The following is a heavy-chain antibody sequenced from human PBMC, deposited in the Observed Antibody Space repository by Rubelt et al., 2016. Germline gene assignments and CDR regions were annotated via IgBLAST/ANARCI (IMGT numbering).Heavy chain of an antibody. V-gene: IGHV3-48*04. CDR3: ARVESSIASRSDF. D-gene: IGHD6-6*01. J-gene: IGHJ4*02. Sequence: GGGLVQPGGSLRLSCAASGFTFNSYAMTWVRQAPGKGLEWVSYISSGSSAKYYADSVKGRFTISRDNAKNSLYLQMNSLRAEDTAVYYCARVESSIASRSDFWGRGTLVTVSS. CDR1: GFTFNSYA. CDR2: ISSGSSAK.